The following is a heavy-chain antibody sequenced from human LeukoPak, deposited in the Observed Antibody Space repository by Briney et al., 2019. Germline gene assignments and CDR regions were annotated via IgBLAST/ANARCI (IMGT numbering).Heavy chain of an antibody. J-gene: IGHJ4*02. D-gene: IGHD5-18*01. V-gene: IGHV4-59*01. CDR1: GGSISSYS. Sequence: QTLSLTCTVSGGSISSYSWSWIWQRPGKGLERIGYNYYTGSSNYNPSLKSRVSIALDTSKNHFSLRLSSVTAADTAVYYCARRAYSDGHYYWFDFWGQGTLVTVSS. CDR3: ARRAYSDGHYYWFDF. CDR2: NYYTGSS.